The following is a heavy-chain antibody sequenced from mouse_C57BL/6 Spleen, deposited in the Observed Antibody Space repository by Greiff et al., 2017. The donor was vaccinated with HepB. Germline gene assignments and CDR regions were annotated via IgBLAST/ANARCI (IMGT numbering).Heavy chain of an antibody. J-gene: IGHJ3*01. CDR1: GFTFSSYA. D-gene: IGHD3-2*02. CDR2: ISSGGDYI. CDR3: TGDSSGYDRFAY. Sequence: EVHLVESGAGLVKPGGSLKLSCAASGFTFSSYAMSWVRQTPEKRLEWVAYISSGGDYIYYADTVKGRFTISRDNARNTLYLQMSSLKSEDTAMYYCTGDSSGYDRFAYWGQGTLVTVSA. V-gene: IGHV5-9-1*02.